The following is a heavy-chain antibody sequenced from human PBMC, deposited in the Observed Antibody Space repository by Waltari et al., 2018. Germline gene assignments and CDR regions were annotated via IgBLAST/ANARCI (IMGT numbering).Heavy chain of an antibody. J-gene: IGHJ4*02. CDR3: TRGGESSGVLEF. V-gene: IGHV1-46*01. D-gene: IGHD3-10*01. CDR1: GYPFVNYY. CDR2: INPNSG. Sequence: QVQLVQSGAEVKKPGASVRVSCKASGYPFVNYYIHVVRQAPGQGLEWVALINPNSGHSQQFQDRVTLTADTSTGTVYMELSSLTSEDTAIYYCTRGGESSGVLEFWGQGSLVTVSS.